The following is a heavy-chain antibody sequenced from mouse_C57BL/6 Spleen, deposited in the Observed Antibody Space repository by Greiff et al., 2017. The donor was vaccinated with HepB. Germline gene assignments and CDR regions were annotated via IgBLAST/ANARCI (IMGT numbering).Heavy chain of an antibody. J-gene: IGHJ4*01. CDR2: ISDGGSYT. V-gene: IGHV5-4*03. CDR3: ASDPRYDYYAMDY. CDR1: GFTFSSYA. Sequence: EVKLVESGGGLVKPGGSLKLSCAASGFTFSSYAMSWVRQTPEKSLEWVATISDGGSYTYYPDNVKGRFTISRDNAKNNLYLQMSHLKSEDTAMYYCASDPRYDYYAMDYWGQGTSVTVSS.